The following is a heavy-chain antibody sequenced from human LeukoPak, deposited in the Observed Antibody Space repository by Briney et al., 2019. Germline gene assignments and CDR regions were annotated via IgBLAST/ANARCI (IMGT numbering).Heavy chain of an antibody. CDR2: IASDGSST. J-gene: IGHJ4*02. CDR3: ARGRPHGNDY. CDR1: GFTFSTAW. Sequence: QTGGSLRLSCVASGFTFSTAWMHWARQTPGKGLVWVSRIASDGSSTTYADSVKGRFSISRDNAKNTLYLQMNSLRVEDTAVYYCARGRPHGNDYWGQGTLVTVSS. V-gene: IGHV3-74*01. D-gene: IGHD4-23*01.